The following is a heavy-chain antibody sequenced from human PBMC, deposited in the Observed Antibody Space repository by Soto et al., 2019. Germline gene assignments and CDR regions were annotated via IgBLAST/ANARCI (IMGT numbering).Heavy chain of an antibody. Sequence: QVQLVQSGAEVKKPGASVKVSCKASGYTFTSYYMHWVRQAPGQGLEWMGIIIPSGGSTSYAQKFQGRVTMTRDTSTSTVYMELSSLRSEDTAVYYCARDRGVVVAATPSGMDVWGQGTTVTVSS. CDR3: ARDRGVVVAATPSGMDV. D-gene: IGHD2-15*01. CDR1: GYTFTSYY. J-gene: IGHJ6*02. V-gene: IGHV1-46*01. CDR2: IIPSGGST.